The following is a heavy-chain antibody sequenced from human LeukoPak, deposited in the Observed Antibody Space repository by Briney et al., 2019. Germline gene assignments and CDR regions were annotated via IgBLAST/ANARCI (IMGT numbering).Heavy chain of an antibody. D-gene: IGHD5-18*01. V-gene: IGHV3-23*01. CDR3: AKIYSRYFDY. CDR1: RFTFSNYA. J-gene: IGHJ4*02. CDR2: ISGSGGTT. Sequence: GGSPRLSCAASRFTFSNYAISWVRQAPGKGLEWVSTISGSGGTTYYADSVKGRFTISRDNSKNTLFLQMNSLRAEDTAVYYCAKIYSRYFDYWGQGTLVTVSS.